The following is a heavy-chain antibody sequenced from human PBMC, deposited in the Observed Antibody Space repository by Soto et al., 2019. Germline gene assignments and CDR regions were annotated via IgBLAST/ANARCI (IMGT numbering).Heavy chain of an antibody. Sequence: EVQLVESGGGLVQPGGSLRLSCAASGFTFSNYYMNWVRQAPGKGLEWVSYISSASHTIYYADSVKGRFTISRDNAKNSRYLQMNSLRDEDTAMYYCARDSHFGYGMDVWGQGTTVTVSS. D-gene: IGHD3-10*01. V-gene: IGHV3-48*02. CDR2: ISSASHTI. CDR1: GFTFSNYY. CDR3: ARDSHFGYGMDV. J-gene: IGHJ6*02.